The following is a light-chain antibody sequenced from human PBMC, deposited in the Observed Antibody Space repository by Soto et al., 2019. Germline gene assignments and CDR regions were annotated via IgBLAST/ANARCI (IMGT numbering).Light chain of an antibody. V-gene: IGKV1-17*01. CDR3: LQHHSYPYT. CDR2: AAS. CDR1: QGIGNN. J-gene: IGKJ2*01. Sequence: DIQMTQSPSSLSASVGDRVTITCRASQGIGNNLGWYQQKVGRAPKRLIYAASSLESGVPSRFSGSGSGTEFTLTISSLQPEDFATYCCLQHHSYPYTFGQGTKLEIK.